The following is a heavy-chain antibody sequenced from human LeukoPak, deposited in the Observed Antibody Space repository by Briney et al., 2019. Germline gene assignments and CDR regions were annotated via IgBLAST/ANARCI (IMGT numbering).Heavy chain of an antibody. CDR1: GFTVSNNH. V-gene: IGHV3-66*01. J-gene: IGHJ4*02. CDR3: AGYGNNSF. Sequence: GGSLRLSCAVSGFTVSNNHLNWFRQAPGKGLECVANIYRFGATYYADSVRGRVSISRDSAKNTVYLQMNGLRVEDTAVYYCAGYGNNSFWGQGTLVTVSS. CDR2: IYRFGAT. D-gene: IGHD4-23*01.